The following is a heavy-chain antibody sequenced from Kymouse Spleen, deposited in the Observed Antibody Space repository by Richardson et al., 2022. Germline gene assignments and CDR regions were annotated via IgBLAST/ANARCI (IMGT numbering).Heavy chain of an antibody. Sequence: QVQLVESGGGVVQPGRSLRLSCAASGFTFSSYGMHWVRQAPGKGLEWVAVISYDGSNKYYADSVKGRFTISRDNSKNTLYLQMNSLRAEDTAVYYCAKEGITMVRGVIPHRYYYGMDVWGQGTTVTVSS. V-gene: IGHV3-30*18. CDR2: ISYDGSNK. CDR1: GFTFSSYG. J-gene: IGHJ6*02. D-gene: IGHD3-10*01. CDR3: AKEGITMVRGVIPHRYYYGMDV.